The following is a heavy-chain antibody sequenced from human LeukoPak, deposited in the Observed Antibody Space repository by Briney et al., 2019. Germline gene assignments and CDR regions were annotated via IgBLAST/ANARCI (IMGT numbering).Heavy chain of an antibody. V-gene: IGHV3-21*04. J-gene: IGHJ4*02. CDR1: GFTFSAYG. Sequence: PGGSLRLTCAASGFTFSAYGMNWLRQAPGKGLEWVSSISTAGSYIYYADSVKGRFTISRDNSKNTLYLQMNSLRAEDTAVYYCAKAVAGYFFDYWGQGTLVTVSS. CDR2: ISTAGSYI. D-gene: IGHD6-13*01. CDR3: AKAVAGYFFDY.